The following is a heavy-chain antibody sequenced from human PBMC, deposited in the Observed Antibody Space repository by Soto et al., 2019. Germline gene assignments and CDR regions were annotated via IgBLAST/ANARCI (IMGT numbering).Heavy chain of an antibody. CDR2: INSNSGTI. D-gene: IGHD3-22*01. V-gene: IGHV3-48*02. CDR1: GFTFSTYN. Sequence: GGSLRLSCAASGFTFSTYNMNWVRQAPGKGLEWVSYINSNSGTIYYADSVRGRFTISRDNAKNSLYLQMSSLRDEDTDVYYGARFFLGSGYKHPVDCWGQGTLVTVS. J-gene: IGHJ4*02. CDR3: ARFFLGSGYKHPVDC.